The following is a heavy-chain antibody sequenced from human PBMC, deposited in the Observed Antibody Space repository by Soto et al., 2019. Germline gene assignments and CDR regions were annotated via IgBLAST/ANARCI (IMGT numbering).Heavy chain of an antibody. D-gene: IGHD3-22*01. CDR1: GFTFSIYG. Sequence: QVQLVESGGGVVQPGRSLRISCAASGFTFSIYGMHWVRQAPGKGLEWVAVISYDGSNKYYADSVKGRFTISRDNSKNTLYLQMNSLRAEDTAVYYCATGPGKGLLGRFDYWGQGTLVTVSS. CDR3: ATGPGKGLLGRFDY. V-gene: IGHV3-30*03. CDR2: ISYDGSNK. J-gene: IGHJ4*02.